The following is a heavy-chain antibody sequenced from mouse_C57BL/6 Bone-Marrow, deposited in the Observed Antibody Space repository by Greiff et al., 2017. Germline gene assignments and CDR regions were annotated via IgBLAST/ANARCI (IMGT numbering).Heavy chain of an antibody. CDR1: GFTFSSYA. Sequence: EVKLVESGGGLVEPGGSLKLSCAASGFTFSSYAMSWVRQTPEKRLEWVATISDGGSYTYYPDNVKGRFTISRDNAKNNLYLQMSHLKSEDTAMYYCARERASNPFAYWGQGTLVTVSA. V-gene: IGHV5-4*01. CDR2: ISDGGSYT. J-gene: IGHJ3*01. D-gene: IGHD2-5*01. CDR3: ARERASNPFAY.